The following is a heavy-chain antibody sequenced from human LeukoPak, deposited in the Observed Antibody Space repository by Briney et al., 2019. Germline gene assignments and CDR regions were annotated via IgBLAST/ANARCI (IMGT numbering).Heavy chain of an antibody. J-gene: IGHJ4*02. CDR1: GFTFSSYA. D-gene: IGHD3-10*01. V-gene: IGHV3-21*04. CDR2: ISSSSSYI. CDR3: ARGRNADYYGSGSYYDY. Sequence: PGGSLRLSCAASGFTFSSYAMSWVRQAPGKGLEWVSSISSSSSYIYYADSVKGRFTISRDNAKNSLYLQMNSLRAEDTAVYYCARGRNADYYGSGSYYDYWGQGTLVTVSS.